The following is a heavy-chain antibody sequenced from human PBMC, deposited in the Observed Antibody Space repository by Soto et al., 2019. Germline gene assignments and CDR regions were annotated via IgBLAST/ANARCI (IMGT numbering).Heavy chain of an antibody. CDR1: GYRFTDNY. CDR2: MNSNTGGT. Sequence: ASVKVSCKASGYRFTDNYIHWVRQAPGQGLEWMGWMNSNTGGTKYAQKFQDRVITTRDTSISSAYMELRRLMPDDTAVYYCTRGSGSSWFDSWGQGALVTVSS. D-gene: IGHD6-19*01. CDR3: TRGSGSSWFDS. J-gene: IGHJ5*01. V-gene: IGHV1-2*02.